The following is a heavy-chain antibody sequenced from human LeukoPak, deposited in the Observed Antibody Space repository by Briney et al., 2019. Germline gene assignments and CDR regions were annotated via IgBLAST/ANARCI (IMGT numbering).Heavy chain of an antibody. CDR3: ANGSSAYYFES. Sequence: GSLRLSCEVSGFVVNRNYMNWIRQAPGKGLDWVSVIYDGGSRYYADSVKGRFTISRDTSKNTVYLEMTGLRVDDTAVYYCANGSSAYYFESWGQGTLVTVSS. V-gene: IGHV3-53*01. D-gene: IGHD6-6*01. CDR1: GFVVNRNY. CDR2: IYDGGSR. J-gene: IGHJ4*02.